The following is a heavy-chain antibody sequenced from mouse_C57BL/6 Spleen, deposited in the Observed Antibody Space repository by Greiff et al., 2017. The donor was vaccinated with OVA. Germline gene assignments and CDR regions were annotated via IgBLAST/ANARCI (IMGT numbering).Heavy chain of an antibody. Sequence: VQLQQSGPELVKPGASVKISCKASGYAFSSSWMNWVKQRPGKGLEWIGRIYPGDGDTNYNGKFKGKATLTADKSSSTAYMQLSSLTSEDSAVXFCARDWGFAYWGQGTLVTVSA. D-gene: IGHD4-1*01. CDR2: IYPGDGDT. CDR1: GYAFSSSW. J-gene: IGHJ3*01. V-gene: IGHV1-82*01. CDR3: ARDWGFAY.